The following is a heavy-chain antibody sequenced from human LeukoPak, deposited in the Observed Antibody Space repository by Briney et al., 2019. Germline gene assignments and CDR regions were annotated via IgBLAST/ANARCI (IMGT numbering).Heavy chain of an antibody. Sequence: GGSMRLSCAASRFAFSRYWMPWVRQAPGKALVWVSYINTDGSRTSYADSVKGRFTISRDNAKNTLYLQMNSLRAEDTAVYYCVRDDDYSNYDPDYWGQGTLVTVSS. V-gene: IGHV3-74*01. CDR2: INTDGSRT. D-gene: IGHD4-4*01. CDR3: VRDDDYSNYDPDY. J-gene: IGHJ4*02. CDR1: RFAFSRYW.